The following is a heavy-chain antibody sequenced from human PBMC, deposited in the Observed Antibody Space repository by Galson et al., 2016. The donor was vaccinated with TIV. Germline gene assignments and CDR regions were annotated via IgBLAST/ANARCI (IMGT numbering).Heavy chain of an antibody. J-gene: IGHJ4*02. CDR2: IKSETDDGTT. V-gene: IGHV3-15*06. D-gene: IGHD2/OR15-2a*01. CDR3: ATVGNPAYFKF. Sequence: SLRLSCAVSGFTLRNAWMSWVRQASGKGLEWVGRIKSETDDGTTNYAAPVKGRFTISRDDSENTLCLQLSSLNAEDTAVYYCATVGNPAYFKFWGQGTLVTVSS. CDR1: GFTLRNAW.